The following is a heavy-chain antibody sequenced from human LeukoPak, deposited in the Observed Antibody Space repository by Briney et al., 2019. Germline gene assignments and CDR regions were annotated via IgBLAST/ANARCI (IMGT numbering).Heavy chain of an antibody. CDR1: GGSFSGYY. Sequence: SETLSLTCAVYGGSFSGYYWSWIRQPPGKGLEWIGEINHSGSTNYNPSLKSRVTISVDTSKNQFSLKLSSVTAADTAVYYCARPRLTGYAYFDYWGQGTLVTVSS. D-gene: IGHD3-9*01. V-gene: IGHV4-34*01. J-gene: IGHJ4*02. CDR2: INHSGST. CDR3: ARPRLTGYAYFDY.